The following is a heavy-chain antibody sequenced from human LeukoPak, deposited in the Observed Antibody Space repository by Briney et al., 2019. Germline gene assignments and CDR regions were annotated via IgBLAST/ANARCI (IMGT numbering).Heavy chain of an antibody. CDR1: GGSFGSHA. Sequence: GASVRVSCTASGGSFGSHAITWVRQAPGQGLEWMGGIIPIFGTANDPQKFQGRVTITADESTSTTYMELTSLRPEDTAVYYCARGVGTTGWVYYFDYWGQGTLVTVSS. D-gene: IGHD1-26*01. CDR2: IIPIFGTA. CDR3: ARGVGTTGWVYYFDY. V-gene: IGHV1-69*13. J-gene: IGHJ4*02.